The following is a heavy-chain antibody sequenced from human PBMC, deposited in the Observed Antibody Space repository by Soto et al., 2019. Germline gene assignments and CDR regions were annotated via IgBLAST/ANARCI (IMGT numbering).Heavy chain of an antibody. CDR1: GFPFSDHA. J-gene: IGHJ5*02. D-gene: IGHD3-10*02. CDR3: AKDLYVQHPTGWLEP. CDR2: ITGRGDST. Sequence: GGSLRLSCAASGFPFSDHAMHWVRQTPGKGLEWVSAITGRGDSTYYADSVKGRFTIPRENSKSTLYLQMMSLRAEDTAVYSCAKDLYVQHPTGWLEPWGQGTVVTVSS. V-gene: IGHV3-23*01.